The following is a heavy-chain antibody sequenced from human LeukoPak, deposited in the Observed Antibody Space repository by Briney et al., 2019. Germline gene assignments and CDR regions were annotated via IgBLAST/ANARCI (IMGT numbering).Heavy chain of an antibody. CDR2: VYYDGNKK. Sequence: PGGSLRLSCGASGFTFSSYNMHWVRQAPGKGLEWVAFVYYDGNKKYYVDSVKGRFTISRDNSKNTLYLQMNSLRAEDTAVYYCASGSGSYRTPYYYMDVWGTGTTVTVSS. D-gene: IGHD3-10*01. CDR1: GFTFSSYN. J-gene: IGHJ6*03. V-gene: IGHV3-33*01. CDR3: ASGSGSYRTPYYYMDV.